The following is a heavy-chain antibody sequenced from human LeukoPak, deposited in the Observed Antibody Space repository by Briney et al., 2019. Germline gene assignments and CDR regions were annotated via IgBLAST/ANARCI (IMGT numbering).Heavy chain of an antibody. CDR1: GGSVSSGSYY. CDR2: IYYSGST. V-gene: IGHV4-61*01. CDR3: ARDPWGYCSSTSCYNYYYYGMDV. D-gene: IGHD2-2*02. J-gene: IGHJ6*02. Sequence: SETLSLTCTVSGGSVSSGSYYWSWIRQPPGKGLEWIGYIYYSGSTNYNPSLKSRVTISVDTSKNQFSLKLSSVTAADTAVYYCARDPWGYCSSTSCYNYYYYGMDVWGQGTTVTVSS.